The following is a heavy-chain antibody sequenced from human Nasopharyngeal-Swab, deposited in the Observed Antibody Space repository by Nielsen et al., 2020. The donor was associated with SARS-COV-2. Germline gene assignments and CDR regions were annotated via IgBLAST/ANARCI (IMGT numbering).Heavy chain of an antibody. CDR1: DYSFNKNT. CDR3: TRDRGSGYFDS. J-gene: IGHJ4*02. CDR2: FNPNSGGT. D-gene: IGHD3-3*01. Sequence: ASVKVSCKASDYSFNKNTVSWVRHAPGQGLEWMGRFNPNSGGTNYAQELQGRVTMTGDTSISTAYMELSRVRSDDTAMYYCTRDRGSGYFDSWGQGTLVIVSS. V-gene: IGHV1-2*06.